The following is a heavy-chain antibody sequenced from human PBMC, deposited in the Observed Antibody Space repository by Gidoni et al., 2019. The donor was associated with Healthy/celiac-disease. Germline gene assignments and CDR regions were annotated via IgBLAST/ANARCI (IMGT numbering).Heavy chain of an antibody. D-gene: IGHD6-19*01. CDR2: ISGDGGST. J-gene: IGHJ4*02. Sequence: EVQLVESGGGVVQPGGSLRLSCAASGFTFDDYAMHWVRQAPGKGLEWVSLISGDGGSTYYADSVKGRFTISRDNSKNSLYLQMNSLRTEDTALYYCAKNSLGSSGWYPRVDYYFDYWGQGTLVTVSS. CDR1: GFTFDDYA. V-gene: IGHV3-43*02. CDR3: AKNSLGSSGWYPRVDYYFDY.